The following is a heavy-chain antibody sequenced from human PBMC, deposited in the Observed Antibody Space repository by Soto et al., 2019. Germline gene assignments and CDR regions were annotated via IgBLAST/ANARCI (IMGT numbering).Heavy chain of an antibody. CDR1: GSTFDADAFA. J-gene: IGHJ4*02. Sequence: GGSLRLSCAASGSTFDADAFAMHWVRQAPGKGLEWVSGVSWDRVSVGYADSVQGRFTVSRDNAKNILYLQMNSLRPEDTAVYYCARVQEMATSYYFDYWGQGTLVTVSS. D-gene: IGHD5-12*01. CDR3: ARVQEMATSYYFDY. CDR2: VSWDRVSV. V-gene: IGHV3-9*01.